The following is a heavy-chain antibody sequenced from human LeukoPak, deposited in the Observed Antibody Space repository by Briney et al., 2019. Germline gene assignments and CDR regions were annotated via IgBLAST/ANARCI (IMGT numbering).Heavy chain of an antibody. CDR1: GGSVSSGSYY. CDR2: IYYSGST. CDR3: ARALGVPAAEDWFDP. Sequence: SETLSLTCTVSGGSVSSGSYYWSWIRQPPGKGLEWIGYIYYSGSTNYNPSLKSRVTISVDTSKNQFSLKLSSVTAADTAVYYCARALGVPAAEDWFDPWGQGTLVTVSS. J-gene: IGHJ5*02. V-gene: IGHV4-61*01. D-gene: IGHD2-2*01.